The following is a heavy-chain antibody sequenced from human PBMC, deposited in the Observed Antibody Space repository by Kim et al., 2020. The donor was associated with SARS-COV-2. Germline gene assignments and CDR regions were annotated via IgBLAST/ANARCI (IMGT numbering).Heavy chain of an antibody. CDR3: ARDWGLAIFGVVIKDYYYGMDV. CDR2: ISAYNGNT. Sequence: ASVKVSCKASGYTFTSYGISWVRQAPGQGLEWMGWISAYNGNTNYAQKLQGRVTMTTDTSTSTAYMELRSLRSDDTAVYYCARDWGLAIFGVVIKDYYYGMDVWGQGTTVTVSS. CDR1: GYTFTSYG. J-gene: IGHJ6*02. D-gene: IGHD3-3*01. V-gene: IGHV1-18*01.